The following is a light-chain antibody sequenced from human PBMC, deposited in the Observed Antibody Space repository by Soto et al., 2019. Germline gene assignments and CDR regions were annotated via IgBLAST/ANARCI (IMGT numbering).Light chain of an antibody. Sequence: EIVMTQTPATLSVSPRERATLSCRASQSVSSDLAWYQHKPGQAASLLIHGASTRATGIPARFSGSGSGTEFTLTISSLQSEDFAVYYCQQYNKWPLTFGGGTKVEIK. CDR1: QSVSSD. J-gene: IGKJ4*01. CDR3: QQYNKWPLT. V-gene: IGKV3-15*01. CDR2: GAS.